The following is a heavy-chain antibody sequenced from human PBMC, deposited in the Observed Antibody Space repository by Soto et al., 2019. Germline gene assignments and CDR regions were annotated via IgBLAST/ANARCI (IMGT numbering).Heavy chain of an antibody. CDR2: ISSSSSYI. CDR1: GFTFSSYS. J-gene: IGHJ4*02. CDR3: ARFHGPAARLTLDY. D-gene: IGHD6-6*01. Sequence: PGGSLRLSCAASGFTFSSYSMNWVRQAPGKGLEWVSSISSSSSYIYYADSVKGRFTISRDNAKNSLYLQMNSLRAEDTAVYYCARFHGPAARLTLDYWGQGTLVTVSS. V-gene: IGHV3-21*01.